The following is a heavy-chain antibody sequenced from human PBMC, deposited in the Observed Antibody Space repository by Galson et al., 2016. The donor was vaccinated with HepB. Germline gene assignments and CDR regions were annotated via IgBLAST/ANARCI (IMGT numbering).Heavy chain of an antibody. D-gene: IGHD3-16*01. CDR1: GYTFTTYG. Sequence: SVKVSCKASGYTFTTYGISWVRQAPGQGLEWMGWISTNSGNTKYAQKFQDRVALTTDTSTSTAYMEVMSLRSDDTAVYYCARDVLHRNDDWGQGTLVTVSS. V-gene: IGHV1-18*04. CDR3: ARDVLHRNDD. J-gene: IGHJ4*02. CDR2: ISTNSGNT.